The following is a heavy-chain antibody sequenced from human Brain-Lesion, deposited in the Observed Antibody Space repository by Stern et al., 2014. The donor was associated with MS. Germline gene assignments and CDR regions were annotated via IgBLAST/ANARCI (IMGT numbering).Heavy chain of an antibody. CDR1: GFNFTSSA. CDR2: IAVGGGNT. D-gene: IGHD3-22*01. V-gene: IGHV1-58*01. CDR3: AAEPMYYSDSVGSFDI. Sequence: QLVQSGPEVKKPGTSVKVSCKASGFNFTSSAVQWVRQARGKSLEWVGWIAVGGGNTNYAQKFQERVTITRDMSTSTAYMELSSLRSEDTAVYYCAAEPMYYSDSVGSFDIWGQGTMVTVSS. J-gene: IGHJ3*02.